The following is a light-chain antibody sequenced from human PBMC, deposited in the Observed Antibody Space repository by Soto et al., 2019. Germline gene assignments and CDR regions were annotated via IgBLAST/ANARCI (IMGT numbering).Light chain of an antibody. CDR2: LGS. CDR1: QSLLHNNGYNY. V-gene: IGKV2-28*01. CDR3: MQALQAPRYT. J-gene: IGKJ2*01. Sequence: DIVMTQSPLSLPVTPGEPASISCRSSQSLLHNNGYNYLDWYLQKPGQSPQLLIYLGSNRASGVPDRFSGSGSGTDFTLKSSRVEAEDVGVYYCMQALQAPRYTFGQGTKLEIK.